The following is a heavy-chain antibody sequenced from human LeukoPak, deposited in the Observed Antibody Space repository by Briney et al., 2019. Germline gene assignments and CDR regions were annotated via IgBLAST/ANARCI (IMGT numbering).Heavy chain of an antibody. CDR2: ISYDGSNK. CDR1: GFTFSSYA. V-gene: IGHV3-30*14. D-gene: IGHD4-11*01. Sequence: PGGSLRLSCAASGFTFSSYAMHWVRQAPGKGLEWVAVISYDGSNKYYADSVKGRFTISRDNSKNTLYLQMNSLRAEDTAVYYCARAVGMDVWGQGTTVTVSS. CDR3: ARAVGMDV. J-gene: IGHJ6*02.